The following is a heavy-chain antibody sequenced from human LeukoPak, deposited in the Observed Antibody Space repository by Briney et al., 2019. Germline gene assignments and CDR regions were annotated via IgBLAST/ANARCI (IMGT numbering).Heavy chain of an antibody. J-gene: IGHJ3*01. V-gene: IGHV5-51*01. D-gene: IGHD3-22*01. CDR3: ARPNVTSYYDSRGYDAFDV. CDR1: GYRFSAYW. CDR2: IYPDDSDT. Sequence: GESLKISCKGSGYRFSAYWIAWVRQMPGKGLEWMGIIYPDDSDTRYSPSFQGQVTISADKSVSTAYLQWSSLKASDTAMYFCARPNVTSYYDSRGYDAFDVWGQGTIVTVSS.